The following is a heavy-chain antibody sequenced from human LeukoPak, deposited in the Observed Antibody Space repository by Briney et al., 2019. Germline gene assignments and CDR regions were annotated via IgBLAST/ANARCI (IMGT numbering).Heavy chain of an antibody. J-gene: IGHJ4*02. D-gene: IGHD6-19*01. CDR2: IGPAGDT. V-gene: IGHV3-13*01. Sequence: GGSLRLSCAASGFTFSSYDMHWVRQATGKGLEWVSAIGPAGDTYYPGSVKGRFTISRENAKNSLYLQMNSLGAGDTAVYYCARAVSSGWYGDRGQGTLVTVSS. CDR3: ARAVSSGWYGD. CDR1: GFTFSSYD.